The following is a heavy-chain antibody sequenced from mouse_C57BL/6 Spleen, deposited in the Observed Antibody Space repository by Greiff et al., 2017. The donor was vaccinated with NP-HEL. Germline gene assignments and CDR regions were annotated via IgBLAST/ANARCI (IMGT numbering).Heavy chain of an antibody. D-gene: IGHD1-1*01. CDR3: ARSGYYGSSYVDY. V-gene: IGHV1-80*01. CDR1: GYAFSSYW. CDR2: IYPGDGDT. Sequence: VQLQQSGAELVKPGASVKISCKASGYAFSSYWMNWVKQRPGKGLEWIGQIYPGDGDTNYNGKFKGKATLTADKSSSTAYMQLSSLTSEDSAVYFCARSGYYGSSYVDYLGQGTTLTVSS. J-gene: IGHJ2*01.